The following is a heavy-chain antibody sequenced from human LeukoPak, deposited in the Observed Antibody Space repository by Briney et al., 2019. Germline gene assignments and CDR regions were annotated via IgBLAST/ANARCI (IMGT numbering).Heavy chain of an antibody. CDR3: AREVGDGDLYFDY. J-gene: IGHJ4*02. D-gene: IGHD4-17*01. V-gene: IGHV1-3*01. Sequence: ASVKVSCKASGGTFSSYAISWVRQAPGQGLEWMGGINAGNGNTKYSQKFQGRVTITRDTSASTAYMELSSLRSEDTAVYYCAREVGDGDLYFDYWGQGTLVTVSS. CDR1: GGTFSSYA. CDR2: INAGNGNT.